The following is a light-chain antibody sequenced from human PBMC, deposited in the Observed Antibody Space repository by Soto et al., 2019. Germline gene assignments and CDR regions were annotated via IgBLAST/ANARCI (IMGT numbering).Light chain of an antibody. Sequence: EIVLTQSPGTLSLSPGERATLSCRASQSVSSSYLAWYQQKPGQAPRLLIYGASSMATGITARFSGSGSGTDFTPTISRLEPEDFAVYYCQQFGSSRTFGQGTKVEIK. J-gene: IGKJ1*01. CDR2: GAS. CDR3: QQFGSSRT. CDR1: QSVSSSY. V-gene: IGKV3-20*01.